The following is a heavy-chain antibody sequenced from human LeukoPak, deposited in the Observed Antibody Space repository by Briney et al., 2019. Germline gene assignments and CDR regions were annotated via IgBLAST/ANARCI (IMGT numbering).Heavy chain of an antibody. CDR1: GFTFSSYW. V-gene: IGHV3-74*01. D-gene: IGHD6-19*01. J-gene: IGHJ4*02. CDR3: GRTMSGWYPNS. Sequence: GGSLRLSCAASGFTFSSYWMYWVRQAPGKGLVWVSRINSYGSRLSYADSVKGRFTISRDNAESTLYLQMNSLRAEDTAVYYCGRTMSGWYPNSWGQGTLVTVSS. CDR2: INSYGSRL.